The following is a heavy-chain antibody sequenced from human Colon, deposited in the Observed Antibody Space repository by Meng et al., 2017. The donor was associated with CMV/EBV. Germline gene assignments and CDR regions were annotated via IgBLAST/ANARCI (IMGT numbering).Heavy chain of an antibody. D-gene: IGHD6-13*01. CDR1: GHTFTDYF. V-gene: IGHV1-8*02. CDR3: AREVEGSSSRYIDY. CDR2: MNPYNGNT. J-gene: IGHJ4*02. Sequence: QVRLLQSGAEVKKPGASVRVSCKTSGHTFTDYFIHWVRQAPGQGLEWMGYMNPYNGNTGYVQKFQGRVTMTRDTSISTAYMELSRLRSDDTAIYYCAREVEGSSSRYIDYWGQGTLVTVSS.